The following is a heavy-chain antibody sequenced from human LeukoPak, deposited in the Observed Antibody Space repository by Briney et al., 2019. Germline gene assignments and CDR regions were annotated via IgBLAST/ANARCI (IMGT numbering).Heavy chain of an antibody. V-gene: IGHV4-39*01. CDR2: IYYSGST. D-gene: IGHD6-19*01. J-gene: IGHJ4*02. CDR1: GGSISSSSYY. Sequence: SETLSLTCTVSGGSISSSSYYWGWIRQPPGKGLEWIGSIYYSGSTYYNPSLKSRVTISVDTSKNQFSLKLSSVTAADTAVYYCEKFHSSGWTPSDYWGQGTLVTVSS. CDR3: EKFHSSGWTPSDY.